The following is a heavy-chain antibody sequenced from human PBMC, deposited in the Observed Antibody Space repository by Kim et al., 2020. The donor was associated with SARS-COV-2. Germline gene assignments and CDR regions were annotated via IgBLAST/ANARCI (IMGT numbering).Heavy chain of an antibody. D-gene: IGHD3-10*01. CDR1: GFSFSSYD. Sequence: GGSLRLSCAASGFSFSSYDINWVRQAPGKGLEWVALVSHDGNKKYHADSVKGRFTISRDNSKKTLYLQMNSLRHEDTAVYYCARVGRMVRGIVLNYYAMDVWGHGTTVTVSS. CDR3: ARVGRMVRGIVLNYYAMDV. CDR2: VSHDGNKK. V-gene: IGHV3-30*03. J-gene: IGHJ6*02.